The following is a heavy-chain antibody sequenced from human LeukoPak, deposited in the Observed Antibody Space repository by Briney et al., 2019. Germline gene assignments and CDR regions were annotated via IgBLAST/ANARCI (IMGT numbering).Heavy chain of an antibody. CDR3: ARLPLGYCSGGSCPSDY. V-gene: IGHV4-59*08. Sequence: SETLSLTYTVSGGSISSYYWSWIRQPPGKGLEWIGYIYYSGSTNYNPSLKSRVTISVDTSKNQFSLKLSSVTAADTAVYYCARLPLGYCSGGSCPSDYWGQGTLVTVSS. D-gene: IGHD2-15*01. J-gene: IGHJ4*02. CDR1: GGSISSYY. CDR2: IYYSGST.